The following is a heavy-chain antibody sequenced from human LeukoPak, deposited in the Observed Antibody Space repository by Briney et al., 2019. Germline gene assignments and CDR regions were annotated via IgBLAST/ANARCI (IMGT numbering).Heavy chain of an antibody. CDR2: ISYDGSNK. CDR3: AKDGSGWYYFDY. V-gene: IGHV3-30*18. Sequence: GRSLRLSCAASGFTFSNYGMHWVRQAPGKGLEWVAIISYDGSNKYHADSVKGRFTISRDNSKNTLYLQMNSLRAEDTAVYYCAKDGSGWYYFDYWGQGTLVTVSS. D-gene: IGHD6-19*01. CDR1: GFTFSNYG. J-gene: IGHJ4*02.